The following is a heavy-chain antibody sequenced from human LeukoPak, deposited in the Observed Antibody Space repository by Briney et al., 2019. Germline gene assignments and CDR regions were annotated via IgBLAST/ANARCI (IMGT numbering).Heavy chain of an antibody. CDR2: ISSTGGST. CDR3: AISRSGWYFY. V-gene: IGHV3-64D*09. D-gene: IGHD6-19*01. CDR1: GFTFSDYA. Sequence: PGGSLRLSCSASGFTFSDYAMHWVRQAPGKGLEYVSAISSTGGSTYYADSVKGRFTISRDNSKNTLYLQMSSLRAEDTAVYYCAISRSGWYFYWGQGTLVTVSS. J-gene: IGHJ4*02.